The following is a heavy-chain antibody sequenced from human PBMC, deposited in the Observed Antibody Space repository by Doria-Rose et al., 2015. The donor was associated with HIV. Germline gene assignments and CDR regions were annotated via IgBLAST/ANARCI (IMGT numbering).Heavy chain of an antibody. Sequence: PGKGLEWMGIIHPGDSETRYSPSFQGQVIISADKSINTAYLQWSSLKASDSAIYYCARGCSGGTCYGGRFDPWGQGTLVTVSS. V-gene: IGHV5-51*01. D-gene: IGHD2-15*01. J-gene: IGHJ5*02. CDR2: IHPGDSET. CDR3: ARGCSGGTCYGGRFDP.